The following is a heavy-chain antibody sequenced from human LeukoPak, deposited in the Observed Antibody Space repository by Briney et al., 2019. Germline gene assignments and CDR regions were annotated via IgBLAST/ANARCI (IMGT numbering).Heavy chain of an antibody. CDR3: ARAWPQYYYGSGTRWFDP. V-gene: IGHV4-34*01. CDR1: GGSFSGYY. CDR2: INHSGST. D-gene: IGHD3-10*01. J-gene: IGHJ5*02. Sequence: SETLSLTCAVYGGSFSGYYWSWIRQPPGKGLEWIGEINHSGSTNYNPSLKSRVTISVDASKNQFSLKLSSVTAADTAVYYCARAWPQYYYGSGTRWFDPWGQGTLATVSS.